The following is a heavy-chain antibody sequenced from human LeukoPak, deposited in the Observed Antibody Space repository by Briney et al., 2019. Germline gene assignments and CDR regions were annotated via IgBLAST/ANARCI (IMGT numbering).Heavy chain of an antibody. D-gene: IGHD1-1*01. J-gene: IGHJ4*02. CDR2: ASYYVGKQ. V-gene: IGHV3-23*01. CDR1: GFTFSDYA. Sequence: GGSLTLSCAASGFTFSDYAMSWVRQAPGKGLEWVSTASYYVGKQYHADSVRGRFTVSRDNSRNTVSLQMSSLRVEVTGIYYCAKAGIGADGAGFLCEYWGQGTLVTVSS. CDR3: AKAGIGADGAGFLCEY.